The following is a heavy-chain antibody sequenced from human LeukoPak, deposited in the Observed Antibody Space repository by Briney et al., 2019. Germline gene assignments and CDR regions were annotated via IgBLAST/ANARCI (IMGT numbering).Heavy chain of an antibody. V-gene: IGHV3-23*01. J-gene: IGHJ4*02. D-gene: IGHD5-18*01. CDR2: ISGSGGST. CDR1: GFTFSSYA. CDR3: AKDLQTDGYSYGNDDY. Sequence: GGSQRLSCAASGFTFSSYAMSWVRQAPGKGLEWVSAISGSGGSTYYADSVKGRFTISRDNSKNTLYLQNSLRAEDTAVYYCAKDLQTDGYSYGNDDYWGQGTLVTVSS.